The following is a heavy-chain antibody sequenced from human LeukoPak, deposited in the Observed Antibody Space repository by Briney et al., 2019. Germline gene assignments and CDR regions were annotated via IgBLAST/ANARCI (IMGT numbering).Heavy chain of an antibody. CDR2: INPGNGDT. CDR1: GYSFTSQD. J-gene: IGHJ4*02. V-gene: IGHV1-3*03. Sequence: ASVKVSCKTSGYSFTSQDMHWVRQAPGQSLEWMGCINPGNGDTKYSQEFQGRVTITRDTSATTAYMELSSLRSEDTAVSYCARAGGDGYPWDYWGQGTLVTVSS. D-gene: IGHD5-24*01. CDR3: ARAGGDGYPWDY.